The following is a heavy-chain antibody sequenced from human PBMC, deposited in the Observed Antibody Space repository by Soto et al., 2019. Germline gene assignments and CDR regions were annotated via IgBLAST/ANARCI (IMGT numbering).Heavy chain of an antibody. V-gene: IGHV3-23*01. CDR2: ISGSGGST. CDR1: GFTFSSYA. CDR3: AKTGYSSSWPKTDYYYYMDV. J-gene: IGHJ6*03. D-gene: IGHD6-13*01. Sequence: GGSLRLSCAASGFTFSSYAMSWVRQAPGKGLEWVSAISGSGGSTYYADSVKGRFTISRDNSKNTLYLQMNSLRAEDTAVYYCAKTGYSSSWPKTDYYYYMDVWGKGTTVTVSS.